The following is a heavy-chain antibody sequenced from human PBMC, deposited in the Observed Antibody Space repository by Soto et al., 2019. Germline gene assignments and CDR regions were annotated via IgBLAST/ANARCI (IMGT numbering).Heavy chain of an antibody. V-gene: IGHV4-38-2*01. J-gene: IGHJ6*01. CDR1: GYSISSGYY. Sequence: SETLSLTCAVYGYSISSGYYWGWIRQPPGKGLEWIGSIYHSGSTYYNASLKSRVTISVDTSKNQFSLKLTSVTDADTAVYYCASGIDFYYAMDVWGHGTTVTVSS. CDR3: ASGIDFYYAMDV. CDR2: IYHSGST.